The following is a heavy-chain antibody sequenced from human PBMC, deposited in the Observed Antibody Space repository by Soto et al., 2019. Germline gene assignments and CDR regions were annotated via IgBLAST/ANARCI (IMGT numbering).Heavy chain of an antibody. V-gene: IGHV4-34*01. CDR2: INHSGST. D-gene: IGHD1-7*01. Sequence: LSLTCAVYGGSFSGYYWSWIRQPPGKGLEWIGEINHSGSTNYNPSLKSRVTISVDTSKNQFSLKLSSVTAADTAVYYCARGGLELLYWGQGTLVTVSS. J-gene: IGHJ4*02. CDR3: ARGGLELLY. CDR1: GGSFSGYY.